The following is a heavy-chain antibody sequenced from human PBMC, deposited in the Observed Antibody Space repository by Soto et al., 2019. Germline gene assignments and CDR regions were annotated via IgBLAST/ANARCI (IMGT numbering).Heavy chain of an antibody. CDR3: AREPYLPMARNDF. CDR2: IYYSGTT. D-gene: IGHD3-10*01. Sequence: PSETLSLTCTVSGGSISSADFFWTWLRHPPGKGLEWLGYIYYSGTTYYNPSLKGRLIISTDTSRNQFSLSLNSVTAADTAVYFCAREPYLPMARNDFWGQGAQVTVSS. J-gene: IGHJ4*02. V-gene: IGHV4-30-4*01. CDR1: GGSISSADFF.